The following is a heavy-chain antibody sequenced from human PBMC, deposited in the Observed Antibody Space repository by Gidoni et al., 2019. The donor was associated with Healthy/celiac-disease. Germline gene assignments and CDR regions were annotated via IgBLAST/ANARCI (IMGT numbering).Heavy chain of an antibody. J-gene: IGHJ4*02. Sequence: QVQLQQWGAGLMKPSEPLSLTSASHGGPSSGYYWSWIRQPPGKGLECIGVVNHSGSTNYNPSLESRVTITVDASKNHFSLRLRSVTAADTAVYYCARGSRRMTAAGLHYWGQGTLVTVSS. CDR2: VNHSGST. CDR3: ARGSRRMTAAGLHY. CDR1: GGPSSGYY. V-gene: IGHV4-34*01. D-gene: IGHD6-13*01.